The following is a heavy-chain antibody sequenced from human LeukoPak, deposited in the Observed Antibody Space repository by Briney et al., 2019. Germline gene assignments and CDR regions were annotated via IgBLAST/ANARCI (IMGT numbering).Heavy chain of an antibody. CDR3: ARPKDYDILTGYGPPDYYYYGMDV. CDR1: GGTFSSYA. J-gene: IGHJ6*04. D-gene: IGHD3-9*01. CDR2: IIPIFDTA. V-gene: IGHV1-69*01. Sequence: GASVKVSYKASGGTFSSYAISWVRQAPGQGLEWMGGIIPIFDTANYAQKFQGRVTITADESTSTAYMELSSLRSEDTAVYYCARPKDYDILTGYGPPDYYYYGMDVWGKGTTVTVSS.